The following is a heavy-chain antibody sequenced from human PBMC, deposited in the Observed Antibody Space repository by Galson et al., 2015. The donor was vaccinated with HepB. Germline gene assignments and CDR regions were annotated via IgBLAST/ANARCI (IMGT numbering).Heavy chain of an antibody. V-gene: IGHV3-49*03. CDR3: TGDRKGGYGPFDY. CDR1: GFTFGDYT. Sequence: SLRLSCAASGFTFGDYTMSWFRQAPGKGLEWVGSIRSKAYGGTTEYVASVNRRFTISRHDSKSIAYLQINSLKTEDTAVYYCTGDRKGGYGPFDYWGQGTLVTVSS. D-gene: IGHD5-12*01. CDR2: IRSKAYGGTT. J-gene: IGHJ4*02.